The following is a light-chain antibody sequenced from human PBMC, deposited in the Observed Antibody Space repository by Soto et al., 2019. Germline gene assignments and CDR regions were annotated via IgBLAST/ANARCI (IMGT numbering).Light chain of an antibody. CDR1: QRVSSY. CDR2: DAS. J-gene: IGKJ4*01. CDR3: QQRSNWRLS. V-gene: IGKV3-11*01. Sequence: EIVLTQSPATLSLSPGERATLSCRASQRVSSYLAWYQQKPGQAPRLLIYDASNRATGIPARFSGSGSGTDFTLTISSLEPEDFAVYYCQQRSNWRLSFGEGTKVEIK.